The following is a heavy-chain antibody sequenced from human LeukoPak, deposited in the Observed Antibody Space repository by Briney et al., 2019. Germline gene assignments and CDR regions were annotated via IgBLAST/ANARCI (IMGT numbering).Heavy chain of an antibody. Sequence: GGSLRLSCAASGFILNDYGMHWVRQAPGKGLEWVADIWFDKNQHFADPVKGRFAISRDNSKNTVYLQINSLRAEDTAVYYCARDRHCVNGVCHSPPGMDVWGQGTTVTVSS. D-gene: IGHD2-8*01. CDR2: IWFDKNQ. J-gene: IGHJ6*02. CDR1: GFILNDYG. V-gene: IGHV3-33*01. CDR3: ARDRHCVNGVCHSPPGMDV.